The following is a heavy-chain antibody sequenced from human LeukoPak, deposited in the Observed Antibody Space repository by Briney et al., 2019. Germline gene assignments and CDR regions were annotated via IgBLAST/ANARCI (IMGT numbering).Heavy chain of an antibody. V-gene: IGHV3-21*01. CDR1: GFTFSSYS. J-gene: IGHJ4*02. D-gene: IGHD3-10*01. Sequence: GGSLRLSCAASGFTFSSYSMNWVRQAPGKGLEWASSISISSSYIYYADSVKGGFTISRDNAKNSLYLQMNSLRAEDTAVYYCARTPSITMVRGLIITNNIPTYYFDYWGQGTLVTVSS. CDR3: ARTPSITMVRGLIITNNIPTYYFDY. CDR2: ISISSSYI.